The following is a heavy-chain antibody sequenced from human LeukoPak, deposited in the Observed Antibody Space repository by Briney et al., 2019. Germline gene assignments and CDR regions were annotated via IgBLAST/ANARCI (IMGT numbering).Heavy chain of an antibody. CDR2: ISGSGGST. J-gene: IGHJ3*02. V-gene: IGHV3-23*01. CDR3: AKETVVVVAATPDAFDI. D-gene: IGHD2-15*01. Sequence: GGSLRLSCAASGFTFSSYAMSWVRQAPGKGLEWVSGISGSGGSTHYADSVKDRFTISRDNSKNTLYLQMNSLRAEDMAVYYCAKETVVVVAATPDAFDIWGQGTMVTVSS. CDR1: GFTFSSYA.